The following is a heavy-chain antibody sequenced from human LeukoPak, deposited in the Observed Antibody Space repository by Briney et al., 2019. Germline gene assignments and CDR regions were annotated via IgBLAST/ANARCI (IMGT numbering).Heavy chain of an antibody. Sequence: PGGSLRLSCAASGFTFDDYAMHWVRQAPGKGLVWVSNINRDGGETNYVDSMKGRFTISRDNAKNTLYLQINSLRVEDTAVYYCARGTQTGGFDFDYWGQGTLATVSS. J-gene: IGHJ4*02. CDR2: INRDGGET. CDR1: GFTFDDYA. D-gene: IGHD3-10*01. V-gene: IGHV3-74*01. CDR3: ARGTQTGGFDFDY.